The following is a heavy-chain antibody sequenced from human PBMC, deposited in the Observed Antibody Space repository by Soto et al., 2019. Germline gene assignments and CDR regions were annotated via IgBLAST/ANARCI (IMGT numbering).Heavy chain of an antibody. CDR1: GASIDSSAYY. D-gene: IGHD3-22*01. CDR3: AGLYPYESSGYHLNY. V-gene: IGHV4-39*01. J-gene: IGHJ4*02. CDR2: IFYSGTA. Sequence: SETLSLTCTVSGASIDSSAYYWAWIRQPPGKGLEWIGSIFYSGTAYYNPSLAGRVTMSVDTSNNQFSLNLNSVTAADTAVFYCAGLYPYESSGYHLNYWGQGALVTVSS.